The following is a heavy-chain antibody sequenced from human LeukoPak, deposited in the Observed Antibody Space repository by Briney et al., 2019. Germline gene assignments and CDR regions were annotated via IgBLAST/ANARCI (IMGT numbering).Heavy chain of an antibody. V-gene: IGHV3-30-3*01. CDR2: ISYDGSNK. CDR3: ARDLVAGQWGGDDAFDI. J-gene: IGHJ3*02. CDR1: GFTFSSYA. D-gene: IGHD2-21*01. Sequence: AGGSLRLSCAASGFTFSSYAMHWVRQAPGKGLEWVAVISYDGSNKYYADSVKGRFTISRDNSKNTLYLQMNSLRAEDTAVYYCARDLVAGQWGGDDAFDIWGQGTMVTVSS.